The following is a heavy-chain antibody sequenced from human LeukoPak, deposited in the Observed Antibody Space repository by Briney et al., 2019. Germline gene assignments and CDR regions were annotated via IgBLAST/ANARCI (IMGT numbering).Heavy chain of an antibody. Sequence: SGPTLVKPTQTLTLTCTFSGFSLSTSGLGVGWIRQPPGKALEWLVMIYWDNDKRYSTSLKSRLTITKDTSKNQVVLTMTNMDAVDTATYFCARRRGVPRCSGVTCGGFDIWGQGIMVTVSS. CDR2: IYWDNDK. J-gene: IGHJ3*02. CDR3: ARRRGVPRCSGVTCGGFDI. V-gene: IGHV2-5*02. CDR1: GFSLSTSGLG. D-gene: IGHD2-15*01.